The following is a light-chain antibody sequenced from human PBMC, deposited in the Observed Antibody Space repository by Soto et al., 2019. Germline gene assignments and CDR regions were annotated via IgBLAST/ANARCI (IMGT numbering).Light chain of an antibody. J-gene: IGKJ4*01. CDR3: QKYNSAPLT. Sequence: DIQMTQSPSSLSASLGDRVTITCRASQGIGVYLAWFQQKPGKVPKLLIYAASTLQSGVPSRFSGSGSGTDFTLTISSLQPEDFATYYCQKYNSAPLTFGDRTKVEIK. CDR2: AAS. CDR1: QGIGVY. V-gene: IGKV1-27*01.